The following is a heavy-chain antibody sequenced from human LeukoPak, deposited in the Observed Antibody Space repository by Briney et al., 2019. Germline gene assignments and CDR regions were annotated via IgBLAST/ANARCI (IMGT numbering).Heavy chain of an antibody. CDR1: GFTFSDSA. CDR3: ARDIQLST. D-gene: IGHD5-24*01. V-gene: IGHV3-23*01. J-gene: IGHJ3*01. CDR2: ISFSGDSI. Sequence: GESLKISCAASGFTFSDSAMTWVRQAPGKGLEWVSLISFSGDSIYYADSVRGRFTISRDNSKDTLYLQMNSLRAEDTAIYYCARDIQLSTWGLGTMVTVSS.